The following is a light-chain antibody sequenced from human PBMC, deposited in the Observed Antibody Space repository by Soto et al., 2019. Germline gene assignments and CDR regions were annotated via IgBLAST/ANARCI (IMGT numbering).Light chain of an antibody. Sequence: DIQMTQSPSSLSASIGDRVTITCRASQTITRYLSWYQKKPRKAPKLLIYASSSLPVGVPSRFSGSGSGTDFTLTISGLQPEDLGTYYCQQSYSTPRLTFGGGTKVEIK. V-gene: IGKV1-39*01. CDR3: QQSYSTPRLT. CDR2: ASS. CDR1: QTITRY. J-gene: IGKJ4*01.